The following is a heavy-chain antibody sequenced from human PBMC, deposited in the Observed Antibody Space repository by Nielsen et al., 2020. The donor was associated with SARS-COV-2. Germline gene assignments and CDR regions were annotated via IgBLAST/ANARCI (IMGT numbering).Heavy chain of an antibody. CDR1: GFTFSSYG. CDR3: AKDPDYYGSGNYGMDV. J-gene: IGHJ6*02. V-gene: IGHV3-30*18. D-gene: IGHD3-10*01. CDR2: ISYDGSNK. Sequence: GESLKISCAASGFTFSSYGMHWVRQAPGKGLEWVAVISYDGSNKYYADSVKGRFTISRDNSKSTLYLQMNSLRAEDTAVYYCAKDPDYYGSGNYGMDVWGQGTTVTVSS.